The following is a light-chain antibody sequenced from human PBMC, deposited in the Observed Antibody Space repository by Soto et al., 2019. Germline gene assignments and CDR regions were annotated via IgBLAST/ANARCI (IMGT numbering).Light chain of an antibody. Sequence: IVLTQSPGTLSLSPGDRATLSCRASQTVTNNYLAWYQQQPGQAPRLLIYGASIRATGIPDRFSGSGSGTSFTLTISRLEPEDFAVYYCQRYGSSTTFGQGTKVEVQ. V-gene: IGKV3-20*01. J-gene: IGKJ1*01. CDR2: GAS. CDR1: QTVTNNY. CDR3: QRYGSSTT.